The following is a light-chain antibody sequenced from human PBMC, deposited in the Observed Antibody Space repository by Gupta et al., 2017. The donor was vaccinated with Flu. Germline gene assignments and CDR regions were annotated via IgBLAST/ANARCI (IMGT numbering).Light chain of an antibody. J-gene: IGLJ1*01. CDR1: SSDVGGYNY. Sequence: QSALTQPASVSGSPGQSITISCTGTSSDVGGYNYVSWYQQDPGKAPKPMCDEVSRRPSGVAKRCAAYNSATTAFLTISGHQAEDAAYLYHTAYKSPTPLVFGTGTRLTVL. CDR2: EVS. V-gene: IGLV2-14*01. CDR3: TAYKSPTPLV.